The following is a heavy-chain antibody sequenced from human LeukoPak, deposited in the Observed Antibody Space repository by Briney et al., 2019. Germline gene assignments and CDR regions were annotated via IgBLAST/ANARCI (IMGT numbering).Heavy chain of an antibody. CDR1: GFTFSSYE. V-gene: IGHV3-30*04. J-gene: IGHJ5*02. CDR3: ARDRSFIAVAGTVGWFDP. Sequence: GGSLRLSCAASGFTFSSYEMNWVRQAPGKGLEWVAVISYDGSNKYYADSVKGRFTISRDNSKNTLYLQMNSLRAEDTAVYYCARDRSFIAVAGTVGWFDPWGQGTLVTVSS. CDR2: ISYDGSNK. D-gene: IGHD6-19*01.